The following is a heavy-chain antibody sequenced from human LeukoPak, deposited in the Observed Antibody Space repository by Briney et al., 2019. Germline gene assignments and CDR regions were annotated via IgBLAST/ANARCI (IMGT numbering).Heavy chain of an antibody. J-gene: IGHJ4*02. V-gene: IGHV3-21*01. CDR2: ISSSSSYR. D-gene: IGHD3-10*01. CDR1: GFILSSYS. Sequence: GGSLRLSCAASGFILSSYSMNWVRQAPGKGLEWVSSISSSSSYRFHADSVKGRFTISRDNAKNSLYLQMNSLRAEDTAVYYCARGRQGNYFDYWGQGTLVTVSS. CDR3: ARGRQGNYFDY.